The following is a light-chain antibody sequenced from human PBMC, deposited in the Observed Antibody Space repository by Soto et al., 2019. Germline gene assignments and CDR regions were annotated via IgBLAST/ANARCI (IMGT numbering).Light chain of an antibody. CDR3: HSRA. CDR1: QTISRW. Sequence: DIQLTQTPSTLSASVGDEVTITCRASQTISRWLAWYQEKPGRAPKILIYDASTLESGVPSRFSGSGSETEFTLTISRMQPDDFATYFCHSRAFGQGKRLEIK. CDR2: DAS. V-gene: IGKV1-5*01. J-gene: IGKJ5*01.